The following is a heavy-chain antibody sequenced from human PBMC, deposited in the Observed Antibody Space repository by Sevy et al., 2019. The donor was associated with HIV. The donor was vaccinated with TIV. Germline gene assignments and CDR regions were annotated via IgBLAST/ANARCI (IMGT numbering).Heavy chain of an antibody. D-gene: IGHD1-26*01. CDR2: MFYTGST. CDR3: ARMGGLTDYGMDV. CDR1: GGSVTSDSYY. Sequence: SETLSLTCTVSGGSVTSDSYYWTWIRQPPGKGLECLGYMFYTGSTNYNPSLMSRVTISLDTSKNQFSLKLSSVTAADTAVYYCARMGGLTDYGMDVWGQGTTVTVSS. J-gene: IGHJ6*02. V-gene: IGHV4-61*01.